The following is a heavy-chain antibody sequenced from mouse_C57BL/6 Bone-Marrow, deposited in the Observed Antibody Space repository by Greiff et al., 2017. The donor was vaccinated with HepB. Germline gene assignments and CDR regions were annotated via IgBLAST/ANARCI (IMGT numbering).Heavy chain of an antibody. CDR1: GFTFSDYG. V-gene: IGHV5-17*01. Sequence: EVKLEESGGGLVKPGGSLKLSCAASGFTFSDYGMHWVRQAPEKGLEWVAYISSGSSTIYYADTVKGRFTISRDNAKNTLFLQMTSLRSEDTAMYYCASNYEGWFAYWGQGTLVTVSA. CDR2: ISSGSSTI. D-gene: IGHD2-1*01. J-gene: IGHJ3*01. CDR3: ASNYEGWFAY.